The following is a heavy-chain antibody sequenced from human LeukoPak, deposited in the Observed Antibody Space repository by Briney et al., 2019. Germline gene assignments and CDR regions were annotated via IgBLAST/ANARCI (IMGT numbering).Heavy chain of an antibody. Sequence: GGSLRLSCAASGSTFSSYSMNWVRQAPGKGLEWVSSISSSSSYIYYADSVKGRFTISRDNAKNSLYLQMNSLRAEDTAVYYCARVSFGVVIPDPSDYWGQGTLVTVSS. CDR2: ISSSSSYI. V-gene: IGHV3-21*01. CDR3: ARVSFGVVIPDPSDY. D-gene: IGHD3-3*01. CDR1: GSTFSSYS. J-gene: IGHJ4*02.